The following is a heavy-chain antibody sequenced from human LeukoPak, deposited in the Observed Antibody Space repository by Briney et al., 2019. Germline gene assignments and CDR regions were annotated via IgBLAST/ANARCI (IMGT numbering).Heavy chain of an antibody. V-gene: IGHV3-74*01. J-gene: IGHJ4*02. CDR3: VRDRNYFEALQRSY. CDR1: GNYW. D-gene: IGHD1-7*01. CDR2: INSDGSWT. Sequence: PGGSLRLSCAASGNYWMHWVRQAPGKGLVWVSHINSDGSWTSYADSVKGRFTISKDNAKNTVYLQMISLRAEDTAVYFCVRDRNYFEALQRSYWGQGTLVTVSS.